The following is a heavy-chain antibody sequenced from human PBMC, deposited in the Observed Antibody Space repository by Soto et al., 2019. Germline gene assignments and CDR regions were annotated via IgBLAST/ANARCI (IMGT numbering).Heavy chain of an antibody. CDR3: ARDPGIAVARFAFDI. CDR1: GGSISSYY. CDR2: IYTSGST. D-gene: IGHD6-19*01. V-gene: IGHV4-4*07. Sequence: QVQLQESGPGLVKPSETLSLTCTVSGGSISSYYWCWIRQPAGKGLEWIGRIYTSGSTNYNPSLKSRVTLSVAKSKNQFSLRLSSVTAADTAVYYCARDPGIAVARFAFDIWGQGTMVTVSA. J-gene: IGHJ3*02.